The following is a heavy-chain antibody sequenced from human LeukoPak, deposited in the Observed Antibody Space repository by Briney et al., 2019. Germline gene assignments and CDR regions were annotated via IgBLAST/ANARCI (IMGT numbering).Heavy chain of an antibody. CDR1: GGSLSSGDYY. V-gene: IGHV4-30-4*01. CDR2: IYYSGST. CDR3: ARDDHAFDI. J-gene: IGHJ3*02. Sequence: PSETLSLTCTVSGGSLSSGDYYWRWIRQPPGKGLEWIGYIYYSGSTYYNPSLKSRVTISVDTSKNQFSLKLSSVTAADTAVYYCARDDHAFDIWGQGTMVTVPS.